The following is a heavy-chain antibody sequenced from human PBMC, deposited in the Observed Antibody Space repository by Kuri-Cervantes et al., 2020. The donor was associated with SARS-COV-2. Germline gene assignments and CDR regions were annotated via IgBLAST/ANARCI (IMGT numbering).Heavy chain of an antibody. CDR3: TRMSSGGSPDY. Sequence: GESLKISCAASGFTFSSYSMNWVRQAPGKGLEWVSSISSSSSYIYYADSVKGRFTISRDNAKNSLYLQMSSLRVEDTAVYYCTRMSSGGSPDYWGQGTRVTVSS. CDR2: ISSSSSYI. D-gene: IGHD2-15*01. CDR1: GFTFSSYS. V-gene: IGHV3-21*01. J-gene: IGHJ4*02.